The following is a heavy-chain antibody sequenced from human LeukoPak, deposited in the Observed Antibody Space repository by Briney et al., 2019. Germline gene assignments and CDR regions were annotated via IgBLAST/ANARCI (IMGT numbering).Heavy chain of an antibody. Sequence: GGSLRLSCAASGFTFSSYAMSWVRQAPGKGLEWVSAISGSGGSTYYEDSVKGRFTISRDNSKNTLYLQMNSLRAEDTAVYYCAKDVGSGWYSGFDYWGQGTLVTVSS. CDR1: GFTFSSYA. CDR3: AKDVGSGWYSGFDY. V-gene: IGHV3-23*01. CDR2: ISGSGGST. D-gene: IGHD6-19*01. J-gene: IGHJ4*02.